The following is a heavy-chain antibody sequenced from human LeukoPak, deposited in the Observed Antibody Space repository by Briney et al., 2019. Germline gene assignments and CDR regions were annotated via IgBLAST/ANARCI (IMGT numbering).Heavy chain of an antibody. Sequence: PSETLSLTCAVYGGSFSGYYWSWIRQPPGKGLEWIGEINHSGSTNYNPSLKSRVTISVDASKNQFSLKLSSVTAADTAVYYCARDYDFWSGSNYYGMDVWGQGTTVTVSS. J-gene: IGHJ6*02. CDR3: ARDYDFWSGSNYYGMDV. CDR2: INHSGST. CDR1: GGSFSGYY. V-gene: IGHV4-34*01. D-gene: IGHD3-3*01.